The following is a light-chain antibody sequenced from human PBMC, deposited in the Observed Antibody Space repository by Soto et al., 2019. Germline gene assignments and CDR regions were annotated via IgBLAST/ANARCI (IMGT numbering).Light chain of an antibody. CDR2: DAS. Sequence: ETVLTQSPATLSLSPGERATLSCRASQSVSRFLAWYQQKPGQAPRLLIYDASNRATGIPARFSGSGSGTDFTLTISSLEFEDCAVYYCQLRGNSPPIPSGQGTR. J-gene: IGKJ5*01. CDR3: QLRGNSPPIP. CDR1: QSVSRF. V-gene: IGKV3-11*01.